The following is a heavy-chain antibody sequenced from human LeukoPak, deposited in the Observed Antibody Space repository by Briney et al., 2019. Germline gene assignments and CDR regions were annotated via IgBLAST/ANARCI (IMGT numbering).Heavy chain of an antibody. V-gene: IGHV1-2*04. CDR3: ARDYGSGLNPNYYFDF. CDR2: INPNSGGT. D-gene: IGHD6-19*01. Sequence: APVKLSCKASGYTFTGYYMHWVRQAPGQGVGWRGWINPNSGGTKYAQKLTGWVTMTRATSISTASLWLCRLRSDDTAVYYCARDYGSGLNPNYYFDFGGQETLVPVSS. CDR1: GYTFTGYY. J-gene: IGHJ4*02.